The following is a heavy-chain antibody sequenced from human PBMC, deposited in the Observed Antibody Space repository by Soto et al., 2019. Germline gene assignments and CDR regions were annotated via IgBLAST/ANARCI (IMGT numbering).Heavy chain of an antibody. J-gene: IGHJ5*02. CDR1: GYTFTSYG. CDR2: ISAYNGNT. D-gene: IGHD2-15*01. Sequence: ASVKVSCKASGYTFTSYGISWVRQAPGQGLEWMGWISAYNGNTNYAQKLQGRVTMTTDTSTSTAYMELRSLRSDDTAVYYCARDREDIVVVVAAGNWFDPWGQGTLVTVS. CDR3: ARDREDIVVVVAAGNWFDP. V-gene: IGHV1-18*01.